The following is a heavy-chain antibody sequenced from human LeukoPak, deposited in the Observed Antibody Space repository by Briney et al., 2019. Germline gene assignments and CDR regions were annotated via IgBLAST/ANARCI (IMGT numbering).Heavy chain of an antibody. CDR1: GGSISTYY. D-gene: IGHD2-21*01. Sequence: PSETLSLTCTVSGGSISTYYWSWIRQPPGKGLEWIGYIHYSGSTDYNPSLKSRLTISVGTSKNQFSLKLSSVTAADTAVYYCARDTGDRYFDYWGQGTLLTVSS. V-gene: IGHV4-59*01. CDR3: ARDTGDRYFDY. CDR2: IHYSGST. J-gene: IGHJ4*02.